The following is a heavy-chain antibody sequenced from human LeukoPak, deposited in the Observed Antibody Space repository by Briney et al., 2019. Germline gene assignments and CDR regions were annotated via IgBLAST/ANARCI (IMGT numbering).Heavy chain of an antibody. V-gene: IGHV3-21*01. D-gene: IGHD6-19*01. CDR3: ARVGSSGWYDH. J-gene: IGHJ4*02. CDR1: GFTFSSYS. CDR2: ISSSSSYI. Sequence: GGSLRLSCAASGFTFSSYSMNWVRQAPGKGLEWASSISSSSSYIYYADSVKGRFTISRDNAKNSLYLQMNSLRAEDTAVYYCARVGSSGWYDHWGQGTLVTVSS.